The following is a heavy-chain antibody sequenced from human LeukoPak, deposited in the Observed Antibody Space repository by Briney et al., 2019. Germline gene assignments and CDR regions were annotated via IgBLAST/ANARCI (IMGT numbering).Heavy chain of an antibody. D-gene: IGHD6-13*01. Sequence: PGGSLRLSCAASGFTFSSYAMSWVRQAPGKGLEWVSAISGSGGSTYYADSVKGRFTISRDNSKNTLYLQMNSLRAEDTAVYYCAKDLAYSSSWYSGHDYWGQGTLVTVSS. J-gene: IGHJ4*02. CDR1: GFTFSSYA. V-gene: IGHV3-23*01. CDR3: AKDLAYSSSWYSGHDY. CDR2: ISGSGGST.